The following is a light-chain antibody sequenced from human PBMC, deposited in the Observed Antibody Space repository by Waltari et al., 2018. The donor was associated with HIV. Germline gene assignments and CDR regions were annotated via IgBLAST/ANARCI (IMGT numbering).Light chain of an antibody. CDR3: QQYYSTPWT. Sequence: DIVMSQSPDSLAVSPGEMATITYNSSQSVLYSFTDNNYLAWYQQKPGQPPKLLIYWAYTRESGVPDRFSGSGSGTDFALTISSLQPEDVAVYYCQQYYSTPWTFGQGTKVEIK. CDR2: WAY. J-gene: IGKJ1*01. CDR1: QSVLYSFTDNNY. V-gene: IGKV4-1*01.